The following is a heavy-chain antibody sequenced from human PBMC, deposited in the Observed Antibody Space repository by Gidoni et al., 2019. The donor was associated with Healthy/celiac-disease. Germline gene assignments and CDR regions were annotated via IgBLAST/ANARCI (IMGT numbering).Heavy chain of an antibody. V-gene: IGHV3-23*01. CDR2: ISGSGGST. J-gene: IGHJ4*02. CDR3: ANPQRHAVAGTESPDY. D-gene: IGHD6-19*01. CDR1: GFTFSRYA. Sequence: EVQLLESGGGLVQPGGSLRLSCAASGFTFSRYAMSWVRQAPGKGLEWVSAISGSGGSTYYADSVKGRFTISRDNSKNTLYLQMNSLRAEDTAVYYCANPQRHAVAGTESPDYWGQGTLVTVSS.